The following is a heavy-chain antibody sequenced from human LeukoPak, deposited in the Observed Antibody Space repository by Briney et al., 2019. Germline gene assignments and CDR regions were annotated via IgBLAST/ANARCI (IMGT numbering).Heavy chain of an antibody. D-gene: IGHD3-16*01. CDR1: GGSISSHY. CDR3: ARVGATVGIMGMDV. J-gene: IGHJ6*04. Sequence: SEPLSLTCTVSGGSISSHYWSWIRQPPGKGLEWIGYIYYSGSTNYNPSLKSRVTISVDTSKNQFSLKLSSVTAADTAVYYCARVGATVGIMGMDVWGKGTTVTVSS. V-gene: IGHV4-59*11. CDR2: IYYSGST.